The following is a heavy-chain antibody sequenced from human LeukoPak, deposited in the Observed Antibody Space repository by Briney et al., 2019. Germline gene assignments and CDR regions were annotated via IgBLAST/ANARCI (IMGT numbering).Heavy chain of an antibody. CDR2: VYYGGST. CDR3: ARVRASEAGFDN. CDR1: GGSISNYY. Sequence: TPSETLSLTCTVSGGSISNYYWTWIRQPPGKELEWIGYVYYGGSTNGNPSLRSRLTISVDTSKNQFSLELSSVTAADTAVYYCARVRASEAGFDNWGQGTLVTVSS. J-gene: IGHJ4*02. V-gene: IGHV4-59*01. D-gene: IGHD6-19*01.